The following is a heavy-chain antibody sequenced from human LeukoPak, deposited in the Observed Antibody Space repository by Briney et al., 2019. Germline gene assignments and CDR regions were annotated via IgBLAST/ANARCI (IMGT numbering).Heavy chain of an antibody. V-gene: IGHV1-58*01. CDR2: IVVGSGNT. CDR1: GFTFTSSV. Sequence: GASVKVSCKASGFTFTSSVVQWVRQARGQRLEWIGWIVVGSGNTNYAQKFQERVTITRDMSTSTAYMELSSLRSEDTAVYYCAADNMYGYGVPWGQGTLVTVSS. J-gene: IGHJ5*02. D-gene: IGHD3-10*02. CDR3: AADNMYGYGVP.